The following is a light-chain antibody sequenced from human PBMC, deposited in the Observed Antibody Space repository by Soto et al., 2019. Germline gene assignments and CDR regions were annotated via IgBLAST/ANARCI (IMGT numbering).Light chain of an antibody. Sequence: EIVLTQSPATLSVSPGERVTLSCRASQSISPDLAWYQQKPGQAPRLLIFAASARATGSSARFSGSGSGTEFTLTSSSLPSEDFAIYYCQHYNIWPPWTFGQGTKVEVQ. CDR3: QHYNIWPPWT. J-gene: IGKJ1*01. CDR1: QSISPD. V-gene: IGKV3-15*01. CDR2: AAS.